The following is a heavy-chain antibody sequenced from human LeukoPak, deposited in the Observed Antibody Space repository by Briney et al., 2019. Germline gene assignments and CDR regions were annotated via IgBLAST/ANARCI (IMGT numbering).Heavy chain of an antibody. D-gene: IGHD3-22*01. CDR1: GFTFSGSA. CDR3: ARADSSSSYYYDSSGYYFDAFDI. Sequence: PGGSLKLSYAASGFTFSGSAMHWVRQASGKGLEWVGRIRSKANSYATAYAASVKGRFTISRDDSKNTAYLQMNSLKTEDTAVYYCARADSSSSYYYDSSGYYFDAFDIWGQGTMVTVSS. J-gene: IGHJ3*02. V-gene: IGHV3-73*01. CDR2: IRSKANSYAT.